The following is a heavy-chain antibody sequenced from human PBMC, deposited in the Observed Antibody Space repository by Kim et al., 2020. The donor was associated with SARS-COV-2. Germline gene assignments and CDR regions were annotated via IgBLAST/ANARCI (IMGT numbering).Heavy chain of an antibody. J-gene: IGHJ4*02. CDR3: AKDDRSMGMAFDY. CDR1: GFTFSSYA. D-gene: IGHD3-22*01. CDR2: IYSGGSST. V-gene: IGHV3-23*03. Sequence: GGSLRLSCAASGFTFSSYAMSWVRQAPGKGLEWVSVIYSGGSSTYYADSVKGRFTISRDNSKNTLYLQMNSLRAEDTAVYYCAKDDRSMGMAFDYWGQGTLVTVSS.